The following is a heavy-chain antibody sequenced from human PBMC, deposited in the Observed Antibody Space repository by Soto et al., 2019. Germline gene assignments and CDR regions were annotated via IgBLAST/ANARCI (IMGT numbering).Heavy chain of an antibody. CDR1: GFRVSSYA. CDR3: AKDGYASVWYSQDY. J-gene: IGHJ4*02. CDR2: ISGDGAST. D-gene: IGHD6-19*01. Sequence: GGSRRLCWVASGFRVSSYAIKWVRQAPGKGLEWVSAISGDGASTHYADSVKGRFTISRDNSKNTLYLQMNSLRADDTAIYYCAKDGYASVWYSQDYCRQGTLVTVSS. V-gene: IGHV3-23*01.